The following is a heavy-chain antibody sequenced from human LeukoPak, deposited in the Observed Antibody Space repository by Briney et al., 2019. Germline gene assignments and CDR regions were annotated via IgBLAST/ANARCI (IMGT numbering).Heavy chain of an antibody. V-gene: IGHV3-66*02. Sequence: GGSLRLSCAASGLSVISNYMSWVRQAPGKGLEWISVIYSGDNTYYADSVKGRFTISRDNSKNTLYLQMNSLRGEDTAVYYCAKSAVRGLPVLGNWGQGTLVTVSS. CDR2: IYSGDNT. CDR3: AKSAVRGLPVLGN. CDR1: GLSVISNY. D-gene: IGHD2-21*02. J-gene: IGHJ4*02.